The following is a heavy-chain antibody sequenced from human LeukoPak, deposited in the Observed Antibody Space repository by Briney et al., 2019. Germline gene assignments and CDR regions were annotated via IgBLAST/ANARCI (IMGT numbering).Heavy chain of an antibody. CDR2: IYPGGNI. CDR1: GFTVSSKY. CDR3: ARGGSYGCYHSY. D-gene: IGHD3-16*01. V-gene: IGHV3-66*01. J-gene: IGHJ4*02. Sequence: GGSLRLSFAVSGFTVSSKYMIWVPQAPGKGLEWLSVIYPGGNIYYQDCERGGFTIYRDNANNSLYLQMNSLRAETTTLYYCARGGSYGCYHSYWGQGTLVTVSS.